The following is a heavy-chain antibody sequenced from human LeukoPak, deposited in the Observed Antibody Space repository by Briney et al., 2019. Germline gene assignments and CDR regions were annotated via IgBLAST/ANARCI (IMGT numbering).Heavy chain of an antibody. D-gene: IGHD5-12*01. J-gene: IGHJ4*02. CDR3: ARDYSGYDYAPGY. CDR1: GGSISSYY. V-gene: IGHV4-59*12. Sequence: SETLSLTCTVSGGSISSYYWSWIRQPPGKGLEWIGYIYYSGSTNYNPSLKSRATISVDTSKNQFSLKLSSVTAADTAVYYCARDYSGYDYAPGYWGQGTLVTVSS. CDR2: IYYSGST.